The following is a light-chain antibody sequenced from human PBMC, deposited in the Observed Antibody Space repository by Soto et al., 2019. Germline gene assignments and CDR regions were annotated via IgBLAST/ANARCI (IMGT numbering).Light chain of an antibody. Sequence: QSVLTQPASVSGSPGQSITISCTGTSSDVGDYNYVSWYQHHPGKAPKLIIYEVNNRPSGVSNRFSDSKSGSTASLTISGLQAEDEADYYCSSYTSISTYVFGTGTKV. CDR2: EVN. J-gene: IGLJ1*01. CDR1: SSDVGDYNY. V-gene: IGLV2-14*01. CDR3: SSYTSISTYV.